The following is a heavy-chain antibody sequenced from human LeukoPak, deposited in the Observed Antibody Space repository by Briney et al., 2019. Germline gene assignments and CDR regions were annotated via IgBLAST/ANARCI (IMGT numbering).Heavy chain of an antibody. V-gene: IGHV4-4*02. D-gene: IGHD6-19*01. CDR3: ARANPLRRLVLKTAFDI. CDR1: GGSISNDNW. J-gene: IGHJ3*02. Sequence: SETLSLTCAVSGGSISNDNWWSWVRQPPGKGLEWIGETYHSGSTNYSPSLKSRVTISVDRSKNQFSLRLNSVTAADTAVYYCARANPLRRLVLKTAFDIWGQGTMVTVSS. CDR2: TYHSGST.